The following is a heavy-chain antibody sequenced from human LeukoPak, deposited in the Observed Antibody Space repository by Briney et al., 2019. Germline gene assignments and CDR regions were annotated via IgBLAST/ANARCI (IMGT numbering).Heavy chain of an antibody. CDR1: GYSISSGNY. J-gene: IGHJ4*02. Sequence: SETLSLTCAVSGYSISSGNYWGWIRQPPGKGLEWIGTIYHSGRTYYNPSLQSRVTISVDTSKNHFSLKLSSVTAADTAVYYCARGPTYASGSLYTDYWGQGALVTVSS. CDR2: IYHSGRT. D-gene: IGHD3-10*01. CDR3: ARGPTYASGSLYTDY. V-gene: IGHV4-38-2*01.